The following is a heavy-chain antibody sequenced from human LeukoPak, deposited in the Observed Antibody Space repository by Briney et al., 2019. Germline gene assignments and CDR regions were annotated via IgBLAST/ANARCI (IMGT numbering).Heavy chain of an antibody. CDR1: GCSISTYY. D-gene: IGHD1-26*01. J-gene: IGHJ4*02. V-gene: IGHV4-59*08. CDR2: VYDIGTT. CDR3: ARHGGSLGYFDY. Sequence: PSETLSLTCSVSGCSISTYYWSWIRQTPGKGQEWIGYVYDIGTTNYSPSLKGRVTISSDTSKNQFSLNLRSVNASDTAIYYCARHGGSLGYFDYWGQGTLVTVSS.